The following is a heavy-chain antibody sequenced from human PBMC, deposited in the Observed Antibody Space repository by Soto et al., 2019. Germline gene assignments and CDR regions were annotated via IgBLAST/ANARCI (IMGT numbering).Heavy chain of an antibody. V-gene: IGHV3-30-3*01. J-gene: IGHJ6*02. CDR2: ISYDGSNK. CDR1: GFTFSSYA. Sequence: GGSLRLSXAASGFTFSSYAMHWVRQAPGKGLEWVAVISYDGSNKYYADSVKGRFTISRDNSKNTLYLQMNSLRAEDTAVYYCAKDIYYGSGSYPRGYYYYGMDVWGQGTTVTVSS. D-gene: IGHD3-10*01. CDR3: AKDIYYGSGSYPRGYYYYGMDV.